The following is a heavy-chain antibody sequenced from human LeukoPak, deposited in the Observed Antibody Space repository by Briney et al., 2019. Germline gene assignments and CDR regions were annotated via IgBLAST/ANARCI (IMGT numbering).Heavy chain of an antibody. V-gene: IGHV3-30*04. CDR2: ISYDGSNK. J-gene: IGHJ6*02. D-gene: IGHD4-11*01. CDR1: GFTFSSYA. Sequence: GGSLRLSCAASGFTFSSYAMHWVRQAPGKGLEWVAVISYDGSNKYYADSVKGRFTISRDNSKNTLYLQMNSLRAEDTAVYYCARDMTRPRYYYYGMDVWGQGTTVTVSS. CDR3: ARDMTRPRYYYYGMDV.